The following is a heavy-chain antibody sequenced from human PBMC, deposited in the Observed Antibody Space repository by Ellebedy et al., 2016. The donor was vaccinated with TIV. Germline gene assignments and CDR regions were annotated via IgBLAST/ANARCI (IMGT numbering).Heavy chain of an antibody. CDR2: ITGSSSYM. V-gene: IGHV3-21*01. CDR3: SRGIAAVMY. D-gene: IGHD6-13*01. CDR1: AFTFSNYS. Sequence: PGGSLRLSCAASAFTFSNYSMNWVRPAAVTGLAWFSSITGSSSYMFYADSVKGRFTISRDNAKNSLYLQMNSLRAEDKAVYYCSRGIAAVMYWGEGTLVTVSS. J-gene: IGHJ4*02.